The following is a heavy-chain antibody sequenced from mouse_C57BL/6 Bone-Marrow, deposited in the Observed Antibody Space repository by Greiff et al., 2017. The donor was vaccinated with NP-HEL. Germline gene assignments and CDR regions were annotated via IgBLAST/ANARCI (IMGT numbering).Heavy chain of an antibody. CDR1: GYTFTSYW. D-gene: IGHD1-1*01. V-gene: IGHV1-55*01. CDR3: ARDYGSFPYAMDY. CDR2: IYPGSGST. J-gene: IGHJ4*01. Sequence: VQLQQPGAELVKPGASVKMSCKASGYTFTSYWITWVKQRPGQGLEWIGDIYPGSGSTNYNEKFKSKATLTVDTSSSTAYMQLSSLTSEDSAVYYCARDYGSFPYAMDYWGQGTSVTVSS.